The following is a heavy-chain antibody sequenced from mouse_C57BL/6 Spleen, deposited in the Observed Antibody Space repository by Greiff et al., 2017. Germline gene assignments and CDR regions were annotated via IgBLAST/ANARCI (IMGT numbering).Heavy chain of an antibody. J-gene: IGHJ4*01. V-gene: IGHV1-80*01. CDR3: ASLPSSLYAMDY. CDR2: IYPGDGDT. D-gene: IGHD2-1*01. Sequence: QVQLQQSGAELVKPGASVKISCKASGYAFSSYWMNWVKQRPGKGLEWIGQIYPGDGDTNYNGKFKGKATLTADKSSSTAYMQLSSLPSEDSAVYFCASLPSSLYAMDYWGQGTSVTVSS. CDR1: GYAFSSYW.